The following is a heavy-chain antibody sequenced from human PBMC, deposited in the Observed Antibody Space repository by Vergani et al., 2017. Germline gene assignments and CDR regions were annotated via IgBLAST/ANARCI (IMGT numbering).Heavy chain of an antibody. Sequence: EVQLVESGGGLVQPGRSLRLSCAASGFTFNDYAMHWVRQAPGKGLEWVSGISWNSGSIGYADSVKGRFTISRDNAKNSLYLQMNSLRAEDTALYYCANDMSRGDDFWSCYYTVGFDYWGQGTLVTVSS. CDR2: ISWNSGSI. J-gene: IGHJ4*02. V-gene: IGHV3-9*01. CDR1: GFTFNDYA. CDR3: ANDMSRGDDFWSCYYTVGFDY. D-gene: IGHD3-3*01.